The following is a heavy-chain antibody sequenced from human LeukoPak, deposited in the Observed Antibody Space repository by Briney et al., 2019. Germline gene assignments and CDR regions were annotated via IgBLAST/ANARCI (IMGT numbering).Heavy chain of an antibody. Sequence: SETLSLTCTVSGGSISSYYWSWIRQPPGKGLEWIGYIYYSGSTNYNPSLKSRVTISVDTSKNQFSLQLSSVTAADTAVYYCARHGASIVVVPAAICWFDPWGQGTLVTVSS. D-gene: IGHD2-2*01. CDR3: ARHGASIVVVPAAICWFDP. J-gene: IGHJ5*02. CDR1: GGSISSYY. CDR2: IYYSGST. V-gene: IGHV4-59*08.